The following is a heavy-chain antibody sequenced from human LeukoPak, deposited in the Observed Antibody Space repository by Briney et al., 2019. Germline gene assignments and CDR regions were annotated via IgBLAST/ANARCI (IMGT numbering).Heavy chain of an antibody. CDR2: INPSGGST. D-gene: IGHD5-18*01. CDR1: GYTFTGYY. Sequence: GASVKVSCKASGYTFTGYYMHWVRQAPGQGLEWMGIINPSGGSTSYAQKFQGRVTMTRDTSTSTVYMELSSLRSEDTAVYYCARDLRSRGYSYGTLTYWGQGTLVTVSS. CDR3: ARDLRSRGYSYGTLTY. J-gene: IGHJ4*02. V-gene: IGHV1-46*01.